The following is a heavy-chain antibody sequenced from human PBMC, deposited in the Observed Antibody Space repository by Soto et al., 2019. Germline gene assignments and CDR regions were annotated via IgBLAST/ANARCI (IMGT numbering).Heavy chain of an antibody. Sequence: SETLSLTCTVSGGSISSYYWSWIRQPPGKGLEWIGYIYYSGSTNYNPSLKSRVTISVDTSKNQFSLKLSSVTAADTAVYYCARRWGDGDYGGYYYYYMDVWGKGTTVTVSS. CDR3: ARRWGDGDYGGYYYYYMDV. V-gene: IGHV4-59*08. CDR2: IYYSGST. CDR1: GGSISSYY. J-gene: IGHJ6*03. D-gene: IGHD4-17*01.